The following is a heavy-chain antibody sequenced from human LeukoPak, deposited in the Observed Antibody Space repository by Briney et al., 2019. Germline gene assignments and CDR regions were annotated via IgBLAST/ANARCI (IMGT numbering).Heavy chain of an antibody. Sequence: GRSLRLSCAASGFTFSSYSMNWVRQAPGKGLEWVSSISSSSSYIYYADSVKGRFTISRDNAKNSLYLQMNSLRAEDTAVYYCAREIGSAARGRWGQGTLVTVSS. J-gene: IGHJ4*02. CDR1: GFTFSSYS. CDR2: ISSSSSYI. V-gene: IGHV3-21*04. D-gene: IGHD6-13*01. CDR3: AREIGSAARGR.